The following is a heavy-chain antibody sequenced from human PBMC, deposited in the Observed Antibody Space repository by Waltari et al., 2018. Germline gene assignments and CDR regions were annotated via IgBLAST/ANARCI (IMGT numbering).Heavy chain of an antibody. Sequence: GKGLEWMGIIYPGDSDTRYSPSFQGQVTISADKYISTAYLQWSSLKASDTAMYYCARQEYGSGSYYEFDYWGQGTLVTVSS. CDR3: ARQEYGSGSYYEFDY. D-gene: IGHD3-10*01. J-gene: IGHJ4*02. V-gene: IGHV5-51*01. CDR2: IYPGDSDT.